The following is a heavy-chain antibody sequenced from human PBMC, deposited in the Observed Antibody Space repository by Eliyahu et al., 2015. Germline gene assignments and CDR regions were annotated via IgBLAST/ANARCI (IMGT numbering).Heavy chain of an antibody. V-gene: IGHV1-69*06. D-gene: IGHD6-13*01. CDR3: AREGSSWSFDY. CDR2: IIPXFGTA. CDR1: GGTFSSYX. J-gene: IGHJ4*02. Sequence: QVQLVQSGAXVKKPXSSVKVXCKASGGTFSSYXXSXVRQAPGQGLEWMGGIIPXFGTANYAQKFQGRVTIIADKSTSTVYMELSSLRSEDTAVYFCAREGSSWSFDYWGQGTLVTVSS.